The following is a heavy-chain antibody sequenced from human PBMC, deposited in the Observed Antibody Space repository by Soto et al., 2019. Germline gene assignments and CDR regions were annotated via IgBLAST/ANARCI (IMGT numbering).Heavy chain of an antibody. CDR3: ARGYCSSTSCYEFDY. J-gene: IGHJ4*02. D-gene: IGHD2-2*01. V-gene: IGHV4-59*01. CDR2: IYNSGST. Sequence: PSETLSLTCTVSGGSLSSYYWIWIRQPPGKGLERIGSIYNSGSTNYNPSLKSRVTISVDTSKKQFSLKLSSVTAADTAVYYCARGYCSSTSCYEFDYWGQGTLVTVSS. CDR1: GGSLSSYY.